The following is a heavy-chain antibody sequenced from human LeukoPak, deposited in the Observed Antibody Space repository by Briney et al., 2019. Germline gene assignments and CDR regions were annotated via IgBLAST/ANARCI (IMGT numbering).Heavy chain of an antibody. J-gene: IGHJ4*02. CDR3: VKEGGFRIPFDY. V-gene: IGHV3-23*01. Sequence: GGSLRLSCAASGFTFSSYEMNWVRQAPGQGLEWVAVISVSATATNYAASVKGRFTISRDDSKNTLYLQMNSLRVEDTATYYCVKEGGFRIPFDYWGQGTLVTVSS. CDR2: ISVSATAT. CDR1: GFTFSSYE. D-gene: IGHD2-15*01.